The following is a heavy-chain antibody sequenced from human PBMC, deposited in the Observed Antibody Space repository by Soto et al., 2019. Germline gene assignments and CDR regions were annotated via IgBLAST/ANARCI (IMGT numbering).Heavy chain of an antibody. V-gene: IGHV3-15*01. CDR2: IKSKTEGGTT. J-gene: IGHJ5*02. CDR3: STYTYGYIPP. Sequence: GGSLRLSCAASGFTLSNTWMTWVRQAPGKGLEWVGRIKSKTEGGTTDYAAPVKGRFTISRDDLKNTLYLQMNSLNTEDTAVYYCSTYTYGYIPPWGPGALVTV. D-gene: IGHD5-18*01. CDR1: GFTLSNTW.